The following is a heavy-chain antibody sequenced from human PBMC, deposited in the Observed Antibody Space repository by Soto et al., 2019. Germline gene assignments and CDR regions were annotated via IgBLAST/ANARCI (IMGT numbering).Heavy chain of an antibody. D-gene: IGHD2-15*01. J-gene: IGHJ4*02. Sequence: ASVKVSCKASGYTFTDYAMHWVRQAPGQRLEWMGWINAGNGKTKYSQNFQGRVTITRDTSASTAYMELSSLRSEDTAVYYCARVRWMQPVPDYSLVSWGQGTLVTVSS. CDR3: ARVRWMQPVPDYSLVS. CDR1: GYTFTDYA. V-gene: IGHV1-3*01. CDR2: INAGNGKT.